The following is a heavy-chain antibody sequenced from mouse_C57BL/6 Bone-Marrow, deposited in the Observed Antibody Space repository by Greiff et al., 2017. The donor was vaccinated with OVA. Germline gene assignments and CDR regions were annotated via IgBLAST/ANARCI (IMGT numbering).Heavy chain of an antibody. J-gene: IGHJ2*01. CDR2: IDPENGDT. Sequence: VQLQQSGAELVRPGGSVKLSCTASGFNIKDDYMHWVKQRPEQGLEWIGWIDPENGDTEYASKFQGKATITADTASNTAYLQLSSLTSEDTAVYYCTTATGRFDYWGQGTTLTVSS. CDR1: GFNIKDDY. V-gene: IGHV14-4*01. CDR3: TTATGRFDY. D-gene: IGHD1-1*01.